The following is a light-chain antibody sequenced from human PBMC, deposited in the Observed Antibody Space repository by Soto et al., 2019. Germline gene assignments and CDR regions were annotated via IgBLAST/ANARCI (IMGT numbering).Light chain of an antibody. CDR1: QSVSSY. Sequence: EIGLTHSPATLSLSPWEIATLSCRASQSVSSYLAWYQQKPGQAPRLLIYDASNRATGIPARFSGSGSGTDFTLTISSLEPEDFAVYHCQQRSNWPPITFGGGTKVDIK. J-gene: IGKJ4*01. CDR3: QQRSNWPPIT. V-gene: IGKV3-11*01. CDR2: DAS.